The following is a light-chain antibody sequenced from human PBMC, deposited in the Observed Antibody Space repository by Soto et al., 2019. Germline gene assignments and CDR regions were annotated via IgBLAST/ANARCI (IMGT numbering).Light chain of an antibody. V-gene: IGLV2-14*01. Sequence: QSALTQPASVSGSPGQSIAISCTGTSSDIGAYNCVSWYQQYPGKAPKLMIYDVSNRPSGVSDRFSGSKSGNTASLTISGLQAEDEAEYYCSSFTSSSTYVFGTGTKLTVL. J-gene: IGLJ1*01. CDR3: SSFTSSSTYV. CDR1: SSDIGAYNC. CDR2: DVS.